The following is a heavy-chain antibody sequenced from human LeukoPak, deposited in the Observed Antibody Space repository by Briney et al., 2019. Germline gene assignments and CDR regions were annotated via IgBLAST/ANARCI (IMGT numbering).Heavy chain of an antibody. D-gene: IGHD3-16*01. V-gene: IGHV3-21*01. Sequence: GRSLRLSCAASGFTFSSYTMKCVRQAPRKWLEWVSSISGSSSYTYYADSVKGRFTISRDNAKNSLYLQMHSLRAEDTAVYYCARVVWGQLTYYFDYWGQGTLVTVS. CDR1: GFTFSSYT. J-gene: IGHJ4*02. CDR2: ISGSSSYT. CDR3: ARVVWGQLTYYFDY.